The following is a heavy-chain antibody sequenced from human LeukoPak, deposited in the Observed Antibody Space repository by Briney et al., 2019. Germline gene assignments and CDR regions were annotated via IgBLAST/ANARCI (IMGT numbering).Heavy chain of an antibody. CDR2: IYYSGST. J-gene: IGHJ6*03. CDR1: GGSISSYY. CDR3: ARDSSSSSYYYMDV. V-gene: IGHV4-59*01. Sequence: PSETLSLTRTVSGGSISSYYWSWIRQPPGKGLEWIGYIYYSGSTNYNPSLKSRVTISVDTSKNKFSLKLSSVTAADTAVYYCARDSSSSSYYYMDVWGKGTTVTVSS. D-gene: IGHD6-6*01.